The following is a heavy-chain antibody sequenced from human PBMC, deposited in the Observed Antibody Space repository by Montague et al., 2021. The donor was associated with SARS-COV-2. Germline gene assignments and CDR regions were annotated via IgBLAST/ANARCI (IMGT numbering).Heavy chain of an antibody. J-gene: IGHJ4*02. Sequence: CAISGDSDASNSAAWNWNRHSPSRGFDWLGMRYYRSKWYNDYALSVKSRITINPDTSKNQFSLQLNSVTPEDTAVYYCARSVGASSSSWPLPPHFDYWGQGTLVTVSS. D-gene: IGHD6-13*01. CDR2: RYYRSKWYN. V-gene: IGHV6-1*01. CDR1: GDSDASNSAA. CDR3: ARSVGASSSSWPLPPHFDY.